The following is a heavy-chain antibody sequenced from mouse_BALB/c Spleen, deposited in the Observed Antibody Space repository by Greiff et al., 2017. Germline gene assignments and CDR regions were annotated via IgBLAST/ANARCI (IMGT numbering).Heavy chain of an antibody. CDR2: ISYSGST. V-gene: IGHV3-2*02. CDR1: GYSITSDYA. J-gene: IGHJ3*01. CDR3: ARGIYYGNDEGFAY. D-gene: IGHD2-2*01. Sequence: EVMLVESGPGLVKPSQSLSLTCTVTGYSITSDYAWNWIRQFPGNKLEWMGYISYSGSTSYNPSLKSRISITRDTSKNQFFLQLNSVTTEDTATYYCARGIYYGNDEGFAYWGQGTLVTVSA.